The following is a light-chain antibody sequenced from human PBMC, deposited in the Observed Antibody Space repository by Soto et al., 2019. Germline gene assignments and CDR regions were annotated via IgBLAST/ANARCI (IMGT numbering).Light chain of an antibody. J-gene: IGKJ5*01. V-gene: IGKV3-11*01. CDR2: DVS. CDR1: QNLDSY. CDR3: QQRRDWPIT. Sequence: EIVLTQSPATLSLSPGEGATLSCRASQNLDSYLAWYQQKPGQAPRLVIHDVSSRATGIPARFSGSGSGTHFTLTISSLEPEDFAVYYCQQRRDWPITFGQGTRLEIK.